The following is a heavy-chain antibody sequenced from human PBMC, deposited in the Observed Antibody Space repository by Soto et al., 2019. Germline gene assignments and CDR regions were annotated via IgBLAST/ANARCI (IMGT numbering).Heavy chain of an antibody. V-gene: IGHV1-18*01. CDR1: GYSFMKYG. CDR2: ISPYSGYT. D-gene: IGHD2-2*01. J-gene: IGHJ4*02. Sequence: ASVKVSCKGFGYSFMKYGLNWVRQAPGKGLEWVGWISPYSGYTHSAQKFHGRLTLTTDTAASTAYMELRILRSADTALYYCAREASVLIPAAQPSRFDSWGQGTLVTVS. CDR3: AREASVLIPAAQPSRFDS.